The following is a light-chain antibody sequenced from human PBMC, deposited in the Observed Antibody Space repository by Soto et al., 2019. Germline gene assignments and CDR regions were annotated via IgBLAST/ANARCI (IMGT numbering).Light chain of an antibody. CDR2: QVT. V-gene: IGLV2-14*01. CDR1: SSDVGGYNY. J-gene: IGLJ1*01. CDR3: TSYSSSDIFYV. Sequence: QSVLTQPASVSGSPGQSITISCTGTSSDVGGYNYVSWYQHHPGKAPKLLIYQVTNRPSRVSNRFSGSKSGNTASLTISGLQADDEADYYCTSYSSSDIFYVFGTGTKVTV.